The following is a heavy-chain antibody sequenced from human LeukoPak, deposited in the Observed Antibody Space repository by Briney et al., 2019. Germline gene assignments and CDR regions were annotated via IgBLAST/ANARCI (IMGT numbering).Heavy chain of an antibody. J-gene: IGHJ6*02. CDR3: AREPRSRLVAGTSGRVYYYGMDV. CDR1: GFTFSDYY. V-gene: IGHV3-11*01. CDR2: ISSSGSTI. Sequence: GGSLRLSCAASGFTFSDYYMSWIHQAPGKGLEWVSYISSSGSTIYYADSVKGRFTISRDNAKNSLYLQMNSLRADDTAVYYCAREPRSRLVAGTSGRVYYYGMDVWGQGTTVTVSS. D-gene: IGHD6-19*01.